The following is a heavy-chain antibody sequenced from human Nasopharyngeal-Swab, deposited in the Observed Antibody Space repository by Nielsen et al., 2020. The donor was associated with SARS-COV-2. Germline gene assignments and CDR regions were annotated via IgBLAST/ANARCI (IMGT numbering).Heavy chain of an antibody. Sequence: SETLSLTCTVSGGSISSYYWSWIRQPAGKGLEWIGRIYTSGSTNYNPSLKSRVTISVDTSKNQFSLKLSSVTAADTAVYYCARLRYSSSWYRTQLYYFDYWGQGTLVTVSS. CDR3: ARLRYSSSWYRTQLYYFDY. V-gene: IGHV4-4*07. CDR2: IYTSGST. CDR1: GGSISSYY. D-gene: IGHD6-13*01. J-gene: IGHJ4*02.